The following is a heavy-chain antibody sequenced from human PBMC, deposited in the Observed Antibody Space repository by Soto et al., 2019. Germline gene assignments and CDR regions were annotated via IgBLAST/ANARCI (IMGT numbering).Heavy chain of an antibody. D-gene: IGHD6-13*01. V-gene: IGHV4-59*01. CDR3: ARGTSWQLPFDY. J-gene: IGHJ4*02. CDR1: SDSISSYY. Sequence: LSRTCTVSSDSISSYYWSWIRQPPGKRLEWIGYISYSGSTDYNPSLKSRVTISGDTSKNQFSLKVSSVTAADTAVYYCARGTSWQLPFDYWGQGTLVTVSS. CDR2: ISYSGST.